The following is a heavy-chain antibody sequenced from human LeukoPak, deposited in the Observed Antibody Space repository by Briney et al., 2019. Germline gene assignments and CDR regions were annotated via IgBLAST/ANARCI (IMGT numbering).Heavy chain of an antibody. Sequence: GGSLRLSCAASGFTFSSYGMSWVRQAPGKGLEWVSAISGSGGSTYYADSVKGRFTISRDNSKNTLYLQMNSLRAEDTAVYYCASANWGSNAFDIWGQGTMVTVSS. CDR3: ASANWGSNAFDI. D-gene: IGHD7-27*01. J-gene: IGHJ3*02. V-gene: IGHV3-23*01. CDR2: ISGSGGST. CDR1: GFTFSSYG.